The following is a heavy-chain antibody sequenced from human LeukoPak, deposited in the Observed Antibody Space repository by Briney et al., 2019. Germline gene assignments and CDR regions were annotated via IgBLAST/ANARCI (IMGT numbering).Heavy chain of an antibody. Sequence: PGGSLRLSCAASGFTFSSYSMNWVRQAPGKGLEWVSSISSSSSYIYYADSVKGRFTISRDNAKNSLYLQMNSLRAEDTAVYYCARDAPHYDFWSGLNAFDIWGQGTMVTVSS. CDR3: ARDAPHYDFWSGLNAFDI. D-gene: IGHD3-3*01. J-gene: IGHJ3*02. CDR2: ISSSSSYI. V-gene: IGHV3-21*01. CDR1: GFTFSSYS.